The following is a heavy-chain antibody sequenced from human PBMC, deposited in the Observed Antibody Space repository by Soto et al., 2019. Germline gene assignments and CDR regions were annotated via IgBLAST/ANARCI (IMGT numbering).Heavy chain of an antibody. V-gene: IGHV3-7*01. CDR3: GRDPYYGAIDY. Sequence: EVHLMESGGGLVQPGGSLRLSCTASGFNFSASWLAWVRQTPGKGLEWVADINQDGGEKNYVDSVKGRVTISRDNARKSLNLQMDNLRVKDTAVYYCGRDPYYGAIDYWGLGTLVTVSS. J-gene: IGHJ4*02. CDR1: GFNFSASW. D-gene: IGHD3-16*01. CDR2: INQDGGEK.